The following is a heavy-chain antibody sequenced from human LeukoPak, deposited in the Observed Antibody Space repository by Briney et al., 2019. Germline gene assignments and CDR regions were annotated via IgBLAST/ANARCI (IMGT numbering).Heavy chain of an antibody. V-gene: IGHV4-59*01. Sequence: SETLSLTCTVSGCSISSYYWSWIRQPPGKGLEWIGNIFYSGSTNYNPSLKSRVTISLDKSKKQFSLKLSSVTAADTAVYYCARYCGGDCYAGNDAFDIWGPGTMVTVSS. D-gene: IGHD2-21*02. CDR3: ARYCGGDCYAGNDAFDI. CDR1: GCSISSYY. CDR2: IFYSGST. J-gene: IGHJ3*02.